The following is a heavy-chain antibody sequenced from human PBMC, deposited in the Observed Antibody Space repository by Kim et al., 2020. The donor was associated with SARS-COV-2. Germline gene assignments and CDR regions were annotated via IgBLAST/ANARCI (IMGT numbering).Heavy chain of an antibody. CDR2: IKSKTDGGTA. J-gene: IGHJ4*02. Sequence: GGSLRLSCAASGFTLSDAWMAWVRQAPGKGLEWVGPIKSKTDGGTADYAVPVKGRFTISRDDSKNTLYLQMNSLKIEDTAVYYCATTGGGLWGPGTLVTVSS. CDR1: GFTLSDAW. CDR3: ATTGGGL. D-gene: IGHD3-16*01. V-gene: IGHV3-15*01.